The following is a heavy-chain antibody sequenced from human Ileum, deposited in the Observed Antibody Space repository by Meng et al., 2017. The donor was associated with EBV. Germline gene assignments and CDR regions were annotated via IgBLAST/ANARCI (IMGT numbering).Heavy chain of an antibody. CDR2: TSHSGST. CDR1: GGSISRSDW. V-gene: IGHV4-4*02. Sequence: QVKLQDPGPGVVKPSEPLSLTGAVSGGSISRSDWWSWVRQPPGKGLEWIGETSHSGSTNYSPSLKSRVTISLDKSKNQLSLKLNSVTAADTAVYYCASSDYYRSDYWGQGTLVTVSS. CDR3: ASSDYYRSDY. D-gene: IGHD3-22*01. J-gene: IGHJ4*02.